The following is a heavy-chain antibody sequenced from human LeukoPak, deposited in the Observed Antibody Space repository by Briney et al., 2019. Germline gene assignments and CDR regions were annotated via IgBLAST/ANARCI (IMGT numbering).Heavy chain of an antibody. D-gene: IGHD3-22*01. CDR1: GFTFSSYE. J-gene: IGHJ6*03. V-gene: IGHV3-48*03. CDR3: ARVARGYYDSSGYSELKLSFWGYYYMDV. CDR2: ISSSGSTI. Sequence: HPGGSLRLSCAASGFTFSSYEMNWVRQAPGKGLEWVSYISSSGSTIYYADSVKGRFTISRDNAKNSLYLQMNSLRAEDTAVYYCARVARGYYDSSGYSELKLSFWGYYYMDVWGKGTTVTISS.